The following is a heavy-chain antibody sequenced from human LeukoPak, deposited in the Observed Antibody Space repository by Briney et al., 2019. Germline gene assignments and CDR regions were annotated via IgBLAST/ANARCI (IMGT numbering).Heavy chain of an antibody. Sequence: SVKVSCKASGGTFSSYAISWVRQAPGQGLEWMGGIIPIFGXANXAXXXQGRVTITADESTSTAYMELSSLRSEDTAVYYCARGTDYYGMDVWGQGTTVTVSS. CDR2: IIPIFGXA. CDR1: GGTFSSYA. V-gene: IGHV1-69*01. CDR3: ARGTDYYGMDV. J-gene: IGHJ6*02.